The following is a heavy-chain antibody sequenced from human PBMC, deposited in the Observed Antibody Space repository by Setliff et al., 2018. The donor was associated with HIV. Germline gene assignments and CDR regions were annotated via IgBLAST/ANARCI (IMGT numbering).Heavy chain of an antibody. CDR3: ARVRLRVPPSIFDY. CDR1: GAPFNGYY. D-gene: IGHD2-2*01. CDR2: IYHSGIV. J-gene: IGHJ4*02. V-gene: IGHV4-34*01. Sequence: ETLSLTCAVYGAPFNGYYWAWIRQSPAKGLEWIGEIYHSGIVNYNPSLQSRVTISTDTSKNQFSLRLNSVTGADTAVYYCARVRLRVPPSIFDYWGMGSLVTVSS.